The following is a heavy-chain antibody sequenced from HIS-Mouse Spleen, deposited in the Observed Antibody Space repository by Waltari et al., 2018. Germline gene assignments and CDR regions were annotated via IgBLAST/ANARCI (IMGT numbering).Heavy chain of an antibody. Sequence: QVQLVESGGGVVQPGRSLRLSCAASGFTFSSYAMDWVRKAPGKGLGWGAVKSYDGSNKYYADSVKGRFTISRDNSKNTLYLQMNSLRAEDTAVYYCARGLNTARPSHFDYWGQGTLVTVSS. D-gene: IGHD6-6*01. CDR3: ARGLNTARPSHFDY. CDR2: KSYDGSNK. J-gene: IGHJ4*02. V-gene: IGHV3-30-3*01. CDR1: GFTFSSYA.